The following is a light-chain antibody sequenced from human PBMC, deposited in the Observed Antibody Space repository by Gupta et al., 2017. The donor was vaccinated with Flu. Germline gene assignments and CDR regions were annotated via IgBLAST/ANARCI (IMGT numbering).Light chain of an antibody. CDR1: GSSFGGDSE. J-gene: IGLJ3*02. V-gene: IGLV1-40*01. CDR3: QSLESSWNGWV. Sequence: VTISCTGGGSSFGGDSEVHWSQHFPGPAPRLLIDRNSSRRSGVPDRFSAATSGTSASLAITVLQAEDEADYYCQSLESSWNGWVFGAGTKLTVL. CDR2: RNS.